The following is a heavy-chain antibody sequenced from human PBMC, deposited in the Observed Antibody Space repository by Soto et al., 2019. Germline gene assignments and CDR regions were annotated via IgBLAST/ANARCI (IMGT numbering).Heavy chain of an antibody. D-gene: IGHD6-13*01. J-gene: IGHJ6*02. CDR1: GYTFTSYG. Sequence: ASVKVSCKASGYTFTSYGISWVRQAPGKGLEWMGGFDPEDGETIYAQKFQGRVTMTEDTSTDTAYMELSSLRSEDTAVYYCATVQKHPAEYEAEVSSSWASPLSYGMDVWGQGTTVTVSS. V-gene: IGHV1-24*01. CDR3: ATVQKHPAEYEAEVSSSWASPLSYGMDV. CDR2: FDPEDGET.